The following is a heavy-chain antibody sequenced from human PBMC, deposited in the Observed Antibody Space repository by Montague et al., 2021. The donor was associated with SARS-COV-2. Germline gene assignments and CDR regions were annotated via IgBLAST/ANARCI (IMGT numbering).Heavy chain of an antibody. D-gene: IGHD3-10*01. V-gene: IGHV4-39*01. CDR3: ARSTATFGESHNWFAP. CDR2: IYYSGTT. Sequence: SETLSLTCTVSGGSINSNNNYWGWIRQSAGKGLEWIGSIYYSGTTYYNPSLKSRVTISVDTSKNQFSLRLSSVTATDTSVYYCARSTATFGESHNWFAPWGQGTLVTVSS. CDR1: GGSINSNNNY. J-gene: IGHJ5*02.